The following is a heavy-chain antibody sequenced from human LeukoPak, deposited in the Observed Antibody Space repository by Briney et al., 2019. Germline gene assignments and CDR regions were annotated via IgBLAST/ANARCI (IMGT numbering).Heavy chain of an antibody. J-gene: IGHJ4*02. D-gene: IGHD3-9*01. V-gene: IGHV3-23*01. CDR3: AKDRGIRYGIFDY. CDR2: VSGSGGST. Sequence: PGGSLRLSCAASGFTFSSYAMSWVRQAPGKGLEWVSAVSGSGGSTYYADSVKGRFTISRDNSKNTLYLQMNSLRAEDTAVYYCAKDRGIRYGIFDYWGQGTLVTVSS. CDR1: GFTFSSYA.